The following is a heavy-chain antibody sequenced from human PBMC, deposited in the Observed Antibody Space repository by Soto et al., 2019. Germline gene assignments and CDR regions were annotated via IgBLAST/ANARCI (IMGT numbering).Heavy chain of an antibody. CDR1: GFTFSDYY. V-gene: IGHV3-11*01. CDR2: ISSSGSTI. Sequence: GSLRLSCAASGFTFSDYYMSWIRQAPGKGLEWVSYISSSGSTIYYADSVKGRFTISRDNAKNSLYLQMNSLRAEDTAVYYCARVPNVDTAMRGAYYYYGMDVWGQGTTVTVSS. J-gene: IGHJ6*02. D-gene: IGHD5-18*01. CDR3: ARVPNVDTAMRGAYYYYGMDV.